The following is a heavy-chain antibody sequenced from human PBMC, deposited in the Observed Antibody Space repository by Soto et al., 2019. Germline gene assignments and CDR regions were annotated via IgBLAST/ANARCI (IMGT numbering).Heavy chain of an antibody. CDR3: AKEIIVGATTEADY. D-gene: IGHD1-26*01. Sequence: VQLVESGGGLVKPGGSLRLSCAASGFTFSSYSMNWVRQAPGKGLEWVAVISYDGSNKYYADSVKGRFTISRDNSKNTLYLQMNSLRAEDTAVYYCAKEIIVGATTEADYWGQGTLVTVSS. V-gene: IGHV3-30*18. CDR2: ISYDGSNK. J-gene: IGHJ4*02. CDR1: GFTFSSYS.